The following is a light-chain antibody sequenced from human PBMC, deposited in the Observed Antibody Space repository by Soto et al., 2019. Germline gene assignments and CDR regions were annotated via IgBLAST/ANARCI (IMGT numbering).Light chain of an antibody. CDR3: QQHSTWPT. J-gene: IGKJ1*01. CDR1: QSVSSN. CDR2: DAS. Sequence: EIVLTQSPATLSLSPGERATLSCRASQSVSSNLAWYQQKPGQAPRLLIYDASNRATGIPARFSGSGSGTDFTLTISSLEPEDFAVFYCQQHSTWPTFGQGTKVEIK. V-gene: IGKV3-11*01.